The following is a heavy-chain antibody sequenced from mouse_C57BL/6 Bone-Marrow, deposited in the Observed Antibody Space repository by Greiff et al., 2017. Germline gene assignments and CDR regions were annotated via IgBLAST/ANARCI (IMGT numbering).Heavy chain of an antibody. Sequence: QVQLQQSGAELARPGASVKLSCKASGYTFTSYGISWVKQRTGQGLEWIGEIYPRSGNTYYNEKFKGKATLTADKSSSTAYMELRSLTSEDSAVYFCARDRNYYGLFDYWGQGTTLTVSS. CDR1: GYTFTSYG. D-gene: IGHD1-1*01. CDR3: ARDRNYYGLFDY. V-gene: IGHV1-81*01. CDR2: IYPRSGNT. J-gene: IGHJ2*01.